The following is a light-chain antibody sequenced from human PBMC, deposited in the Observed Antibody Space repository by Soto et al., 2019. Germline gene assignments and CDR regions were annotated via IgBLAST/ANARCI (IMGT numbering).Light chain of an antibody. CDR1: NSNLGAGYD. Sequence: QSVLTQPPSVSGAPGQRVTISCTGNNSNLGAGYDVHWYQQLPGAAPKLVIFGNRNRPSGVPERFSGSKSGTSASLAITGRQAEDEAYYYCQAYDYSLTASVFGGGTKVTVL. V-gene: IGLV1-40*01. J-gene: IGLJ3*02. CDR2: GNR. CDR3: QAYDYSLTASV.